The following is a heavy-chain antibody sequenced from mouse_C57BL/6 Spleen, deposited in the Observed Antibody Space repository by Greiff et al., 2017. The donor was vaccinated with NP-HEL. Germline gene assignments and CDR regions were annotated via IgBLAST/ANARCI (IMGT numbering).Heavy chain of an antibody. CDR3: ARHYYGSSAWFAY. Sequence: QVQLQQSGAELVMPGASVKLSCKASGYTFTSYWMHWVKQRPGQGLEWIGEIDPSDSYTNYNQKFKGKSTLTVDKSSSTAYMQLSSLTSEDSAVYYCARHYYGSSAWFAYWGQGTLVTVSA. CDR1: GYTFTSYW. J-gene: IGHJ3*01. D-gene: IGHD1-1*01. V-gene: IGHV1-69*01. CDR2: IDPSDSYT.